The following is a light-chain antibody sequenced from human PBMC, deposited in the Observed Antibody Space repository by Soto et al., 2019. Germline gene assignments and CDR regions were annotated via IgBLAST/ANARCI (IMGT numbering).Light chain of an antibody. J-gene: IGKJ1*01. CDR3: QQYNIWSPRT. Sequence: EIVMTQSPATLSVSPGERATLSCRASQSVSSNLAWYQQKPGQAPRLLIYGASTRATGIPARFSGSGSGTEFTLTISSLQSEDFAVYYCQQYNIWSPRTFG. V-gene: IGKV3-15*01. CDR1: QSVSSN. CDR2: GAS.